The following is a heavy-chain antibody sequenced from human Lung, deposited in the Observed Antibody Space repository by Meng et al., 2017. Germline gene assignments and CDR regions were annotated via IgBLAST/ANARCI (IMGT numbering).Heavy chain of an antibody. CDR3: ARGSITMVRGVSVFDP. CDR1: GGSISSRNG. Sequence: QVQLQESGPGRVKPSGTRSLTCAVSGGSISSRNGWSWVRQPPGKGLEWIGEIYHSGSTNYNPSLKSRVTISVDKSKNQFSLKLSSVTAADTAVYYCARGSITMVRGVSVFDPWGQGTLVTVSS. D-gene: IGHD3-10*01. J-gene: IGHJ5*02. CDR2: IYHSGST. V-gene: IGHV4-4*02.